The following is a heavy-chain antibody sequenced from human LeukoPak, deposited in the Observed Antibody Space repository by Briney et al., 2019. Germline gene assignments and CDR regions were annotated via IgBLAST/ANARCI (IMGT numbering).Heavy chain of an antibody. D-gene: IGHD3-22*01. CDR1: GYTFTSYG. Sequence: ASVKVSCKASGYTFTSYGISWVRQAPGQGLEWMGWISAYNGNTNYAQKLQGRVTMTTDTSTSTAYMELRSLRSDDTAVYYCARVSYYYDSRSPSDYWGQGTLVTVSS. J-gene: IGHJ4*02. V-gene: IGHV1-18*01. CDR3: ARVSYYYDSRSPSDY. CDR2: ISAYNGNT.